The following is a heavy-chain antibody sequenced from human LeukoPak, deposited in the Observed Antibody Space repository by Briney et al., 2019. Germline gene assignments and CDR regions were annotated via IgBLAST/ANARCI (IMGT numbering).Heavy chain of an antibody. V-gene: IGHV4-39*01. J-gene: IGHJ5*01. CDR3: ARSGGYFDWLLDS. CDR1: CGSISSSSYY. D-gene: IGHD3-9*01. CDR2: IYYSGST. Sequence: SETLSLTCTVSCGSISSSSYYWGWIRQPPGKGLEWIGSIYYSGSTYYNPSLKSRVTISVDTSKNQFSLKLSSVTAADTAVYYCARSGGYFDWLLDSWGQGTLVTVSS.